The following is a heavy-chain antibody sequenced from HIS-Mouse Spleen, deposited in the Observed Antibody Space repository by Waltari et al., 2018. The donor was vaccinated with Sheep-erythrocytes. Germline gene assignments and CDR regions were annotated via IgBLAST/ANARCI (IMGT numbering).Heavy chain of an antibody. D-gene: IGHD5-18*01. CDR2: IYYSGST. J-gene: IGHJ4*02. Sequence: QLQLQESGPGLVKPSETLSLTCTVSGGSISSSSSSWGWIRQPPGKGLAWIGSIYYSGSTYYTPSLKGRVTIAVATSKNQFSLKLSSVTAADTAVYYCARHKDTAMVHFDYWGQGTLVTGSS. V-gene: IGHV4-39*01. CDR1: GGSISSSSSS. CDR3: ARHKDTAMVHFDY.